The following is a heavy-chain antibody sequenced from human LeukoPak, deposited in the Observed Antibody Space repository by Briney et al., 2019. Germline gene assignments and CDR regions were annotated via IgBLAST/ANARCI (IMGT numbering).Heavy chain of an antibody. V-gene: IGHV3-13*01. CDR1: GFTFRSYD. CDR3: VRGGIQVTGIDEIDY. CDR2: VGISGDT. Sequence: GGSLRLSCAASGFTFRSYDMHWVRQVTGKGLEWVSAVGISGDTYYAGSVKGRFTISRENAKNSLYLQMNSLTAGDTAVYYCVRGGIQVTGIDEIDYWGQGTLVTVSS. J-gene: IGHJ4*02. D-gene: IGHD2-21*02.